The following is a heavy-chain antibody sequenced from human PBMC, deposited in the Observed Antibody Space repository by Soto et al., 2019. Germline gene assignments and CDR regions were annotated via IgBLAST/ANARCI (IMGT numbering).Heavy chain of an antibody. CDR1: GFTFSSYW. J-gene: IGHJ6*02. V-gene: IGHV3-7*01. D-gene: IGHD3-22*01. CDR2: TKEDGSEK. CDR3: VRSYYYDSTGRYHYSALDA. Sequence: AGGSLRLSCAASGFTFSSYWMTWVRQAPGKGLEWVANTKEDGSEKYYVDSVKGRFTISRDNAKNSLYLQMNNLRAEDTAVYYCVRSYYYDSTGRYHYSALDAWGQGTTVTVSS.